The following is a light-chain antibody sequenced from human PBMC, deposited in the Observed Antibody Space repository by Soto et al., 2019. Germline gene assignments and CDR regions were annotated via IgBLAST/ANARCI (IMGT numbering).Light chain of an antibody. CDR1: SSNIGSNY. J-gene: IGLJ2*01. V-gene: IGLV1-51*01. CDR2: DNS. Sequence: QCVLTQPPSACGTPGQRVTISCSGSSSNIGSNYVSWYQHLPGAAPKLLIYDNSVRPSGIPDRFSGSKSGTSATLGITGLQTGDEAHYYCETWDSSLSAVIFGGGTQLTVL. CDR3: ETWDSSLSAVI.